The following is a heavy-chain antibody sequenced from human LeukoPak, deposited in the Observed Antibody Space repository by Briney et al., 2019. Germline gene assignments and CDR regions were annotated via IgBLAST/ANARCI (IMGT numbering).Heavy chain of an antibody. J-gene: IGHJ4*02. CDR2: VRYSGST. CDR1: GGSICSHY. D-gene: IGHD6-25*01. Sequence: PSETLSLTCTVTGGSICSHYWTSIRQPPGRGLEWIGYVRYSGSTDYNPSLKSRVTISLDTSNNQFSLRLNSVTAADTAVYYCARDRGSGLDYWGQGTLVTVSS. CDR3: ARDRGSGLDY. V-gene: IGHV4-59*11.